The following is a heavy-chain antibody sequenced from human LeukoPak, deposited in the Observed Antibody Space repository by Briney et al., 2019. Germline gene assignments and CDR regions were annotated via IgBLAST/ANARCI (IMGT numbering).Heavy chain of an antibody. CDR3: ARSPLGSLSYFYYYYYMDV. CDR1: GGSINSYY. D-gene: IGHD1-26*01. J-gene: IGHJ6*03. Sequence: PSETLSLTCTVSGGSINSYYWSWIRQPAGKGLEWIERIYTSGSTNYNPSLESRVTMSVDTSKNQFSLKLSSVTAADSAVYYCARSPLGSLSYFYYYYYMDVWGKGTTVTVSS. CDR2: IYTSGST. V-gene: IGHV4-4*07.